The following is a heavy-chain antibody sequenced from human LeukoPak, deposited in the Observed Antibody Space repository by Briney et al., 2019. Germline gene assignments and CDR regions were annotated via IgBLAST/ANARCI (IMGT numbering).Heavy chain of an antibody. CDR3: LAGYYYYYMAV. Sequence: GGSLRLSCAASGFAFSNYWLHWVRQAPGKGLEWVARINTHGSSTNYADSVKGRFTISRDNAKNTLYLQMTSLSAEDTAVYYALAGYYYYYMAVWGKGPTVTV. CDR2: INTHGSST. D-gene: IGHD3-16*01. CDR1: GFAFSNYW. V-gene: IGHV3-74*01. J-gene: IGHJ6*03.